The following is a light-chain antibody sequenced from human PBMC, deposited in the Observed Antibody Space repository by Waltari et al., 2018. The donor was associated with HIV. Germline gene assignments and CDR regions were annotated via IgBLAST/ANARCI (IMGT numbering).Light chain of an antibody. CDR2: YKSDPDV. CDR3: MIWHSNAYV. Sequence: QAVLTRPSSLPPPPGTSASLTCPLRSGLNLASYRIYWYQQRSGTHPQYLLTYKSDPDVQRGSGVPSRYSASKDASANPGILLISGIQSEDEADYYCMIWHSNAYVFGSGTKVTV. CDR1: SGLNLASYR. J-gene: IGLJ1*01. V-gene: IGLV5-45*02.